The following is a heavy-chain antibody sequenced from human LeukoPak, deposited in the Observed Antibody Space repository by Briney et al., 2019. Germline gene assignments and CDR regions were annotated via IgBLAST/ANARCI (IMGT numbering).Heavy chain of an antibody. CDR2: IYYSGST. V-gene: IGHV4-59*12. D-gene: IGHD3-10*01. J-gene: IGHJ4*02. CDR1: GGSFSSYY. CDR3: ARGHMVRGVIQDYYFGY. Sequence: SETLSLTCTVYGGSFSSYYWSWIRQPPGKGLEWIGYIYYSGSTNYNPSLKSRVTISVDTSKNQFSLKLSSVPAADTAVYYCARGHMVRGVIQDYYFGYWGQGTLGTVSS.